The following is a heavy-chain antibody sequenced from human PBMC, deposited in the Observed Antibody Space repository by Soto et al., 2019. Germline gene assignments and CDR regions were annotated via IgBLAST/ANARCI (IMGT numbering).Heavy chain of an antibody. CDR2: IYWDDAK. Sequence: QITLKASGPTLVKPTQTLTLTCTFSGFSLCTSGVGVGWIRQPPGKALEWLALIYWDDAKRYSPSLKSRLTLTKDTSKIHVVLTVTNMDPVDTATYYCAHSLYDYVWGPNWFDPWGQGAMVTVSS. CDR3: AHSLYDYVWGPNWFDP. CDR1: GFSLCTSGVG. D-gene: IGHD3-16*01. J-gene: IGHJ5*02. V-gene: IGHV2-5*02.